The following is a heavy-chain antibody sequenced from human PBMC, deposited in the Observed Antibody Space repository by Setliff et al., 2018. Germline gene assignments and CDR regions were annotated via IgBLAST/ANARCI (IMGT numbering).Heavy chain of an antibody. CDR3: ASPGRDNLDSPFDAFDI. D-gene: IGHD3-3*01. CDR1: GYSISSGFS. J-gene: IGHJ3*02. CDR2: IHQRGRT. V-gene: IGHV4-38-2*01. Sequence: SETLSLTCAVSGYSISSGFSWVWIRQSPGKGLEWLATIHQRGRTYYNPSLNSRVTISLDTSKNHFSLKLRSVTAEDSAVYYCASPGRDNLDSPFDAFDIWGQGTKVTVSS.